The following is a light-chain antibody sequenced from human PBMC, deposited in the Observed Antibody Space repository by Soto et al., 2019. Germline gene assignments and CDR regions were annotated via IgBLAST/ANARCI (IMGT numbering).Light chain of an antibody. V-gene: IGLV2-18*01. CDR3: SLYTSENAYV. CDR2: EVS. J-gene: IGLJ1*01. Sequence: SVLTQPPSVSGSPGQSFTISCGLRSSDFVSYNRVSWYQQPPGTAPKLMIYEVSKRPSGVPDRFSGSKSGNTASLTISGLQAADEADYYCSLYTSENAYVFGTGTKVTVL. CDR1: SSDFVSYNR.